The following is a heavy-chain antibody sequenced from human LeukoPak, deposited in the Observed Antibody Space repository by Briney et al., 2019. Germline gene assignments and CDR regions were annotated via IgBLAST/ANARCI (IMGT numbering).Heavy chain of an antibody. CDR2: MNPTSGDT. CDR3: ARVVMKAFYYYYMDV. D-gene: IGHD2-21*01. V-gene: IGHV1-8*01. Sequence: ASVKVSCKASGYTFSDYDVNWVRQAPGQGLEWMGWMNPTSGDTGYAQKFQGRVTMTRRMSKNTAYMELSRLRSEDPAVYFCARVVMKAFYYYYMDVWGKGTTIIISS. CDR1: GYTFSDYD. J-gene: IGHJ6*03.